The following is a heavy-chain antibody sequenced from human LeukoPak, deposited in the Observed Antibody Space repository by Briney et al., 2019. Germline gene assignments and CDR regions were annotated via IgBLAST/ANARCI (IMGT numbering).Heavy chain of an antibody. CDR1: GGSISSSSYY. D-gene: IGHD6-19*01. CDR2: IYYSGST. Sequence: SETLSLTCTVSGGSISSSSYYWGWIRQPPGKGLEWIGSIYYSGSTYYNPSLKSRVTISVDTSKNQFSLKLSSVTAADTAVYYCASRIAVAWEPFFDYWGQGTLVTVSS. CDR3: ASRIAVAWEPFFDY. J-gene: IGHJ4*02. V-gene: IGHV4-39*07.